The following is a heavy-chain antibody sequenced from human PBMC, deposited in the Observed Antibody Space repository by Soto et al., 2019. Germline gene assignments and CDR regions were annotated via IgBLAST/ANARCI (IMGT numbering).Heavy chain of an antibody. CDR3: AQAGDYDLLTFDH. V-gene: IGHV2-5*02. D-gene: IGHD4-17*01. CDR2: IYWDDDK. J-gene: IGHJ4*02. Sequence: QITLKESGPTLVRPAQTLTLTCGFSGFSLSSYGMGVAWIRQPPGKALEWLALIYWDDDKRYSPSLKDRLAISKDTSSNQVVLTITNMDPGDTATYFCAQAGDYDLLTFDHWGPGTLVTFSS. CDR1: GFSLSSYGMG.